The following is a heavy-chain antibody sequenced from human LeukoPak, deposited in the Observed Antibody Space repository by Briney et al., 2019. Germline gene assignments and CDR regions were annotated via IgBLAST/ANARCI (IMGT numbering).Heavy chain of an antibody. CDR2: ISANTGKT. CDR1: GYTFATYG. J-gene: IGHJ4*02. Sequence: ASVKVSCKASGYTFATYGFCWVRQAPGHGREWMGWISANTGKTDYAQKFQGRVTMPTDTSTSTAYMALRSLRPDDTAVYYCAKVAGDRMDYWGQGTLLTVSS. CDR3: AKVAGDRMDY. D-gene: IGHD6-13*01. V-gene: IGHV1-18*01.